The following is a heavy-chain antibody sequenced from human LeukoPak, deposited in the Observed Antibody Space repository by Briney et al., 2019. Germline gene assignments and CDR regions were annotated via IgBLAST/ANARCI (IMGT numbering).Heavy chain of an antibody. CDR2: IYTSGST. Sequence: SETLSLTCTVSGGSIRSYYWSWIRQPAGKGLEWIGRIYTSGSTNYNPSLKSRVTMSVDTSKNQFSLKLSSVTAADTAVYYCARYGCSGGSCYVDYWGQGTLVTVSS. V-gene: IGHV4-4*07. D-gene: IGHD2-15*01. CDR1: GGSIRSYY. J-gene: IGHJ4*02. CDR3: ARYGCSGGSCYVDY.